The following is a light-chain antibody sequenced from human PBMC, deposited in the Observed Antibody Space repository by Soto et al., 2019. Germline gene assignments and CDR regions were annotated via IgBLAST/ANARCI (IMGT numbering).Light chain of an antibody. CDR3: QQGSTWLWT. CDR2: EAS. Sequence: EIVLTQSPATLSLSPGERATLSCRASQSVSSSLAWYQQKLGQAPRLLICEASDRATGIPARFSGSGSGTDFTLIISRLEPEDFAVYYCQQGSTWLWTFGQGTKVDMK. CDR1: QSVSSS. J-gene: IGKJ1*01. V-gene: IGKV3-11*01.